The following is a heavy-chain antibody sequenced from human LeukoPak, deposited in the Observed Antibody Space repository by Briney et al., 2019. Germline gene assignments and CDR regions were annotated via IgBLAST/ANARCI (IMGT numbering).Heavy chain of an antibody. CDR1: GFTFSTYG. D-gene: IGHD4-23*01. Sequence: GGSLRLSCAASGFTFSTYGMHWVRQAPGKGLEWMTFIQAGGDEKYYAESVKGRFTVSRDNSKNTLYLQMNSLRAEDTAVYYCARDTTGYGGDDFDYWGQGALVTVSS. V-gene: IGHV3-30*02. J-gene: IGHJ4*02. CDR3: ARDTTGYGGDDFDY. CDR2: IQAGGDEK.